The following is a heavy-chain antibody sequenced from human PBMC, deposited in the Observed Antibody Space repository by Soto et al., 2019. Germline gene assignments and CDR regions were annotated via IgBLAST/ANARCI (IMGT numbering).Heavy chain of an antibody. CDR1: GFTFGDFA. Sequence: GGALRRTCTAPGFTFGDFAMSWFRQAPGKGLEWLGFIRSEAFGGTTEYAASVKGRFTISRDDSKSIAYLQMNSLKTEDTAVYYCTRDPQLLWFGNSQNDAFDIWGQGTMVT. J-gene: IGHJ3*02. CDR3: TRDPQLLWFGNSQNDAFDI. CDR2: IRSEAFGGTT. D-gene: IGHD3-10*01. V-gene: IGHV3-49*03.